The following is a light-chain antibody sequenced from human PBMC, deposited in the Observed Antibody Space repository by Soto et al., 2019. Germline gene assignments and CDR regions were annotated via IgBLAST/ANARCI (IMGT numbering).Light chain of an antibody. Sequence: QSVLTQPPSVSGAPGQRVSISCTGSTSNIGAPYDDDQRPSGIPDRFSGSKSGTSATLGITGFQTGDEADYYCGSWDSSLSAYVFGTGTKVTVL. J-gene: IGLJ1*01. CDR2: DDD. CDR1: TSNIG. V-gene: IGLV1-51*01. CDR3: GSWDSSLSAYV.